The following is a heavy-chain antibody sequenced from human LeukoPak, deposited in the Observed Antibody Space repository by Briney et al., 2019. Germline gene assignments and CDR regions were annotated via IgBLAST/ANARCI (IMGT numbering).Heavy chain of an antibody. V-gene: IGHV4-30-2*01. J-gene: IGHJ4*02. CDR3: ALRDEYSTSSGSFDY. D-gene: IGHD6-6*01. CDR2: VYHSGST. CDR1: GGSISSGGYY. Sequence: PSETLSLTCTVSGGSISSGGYYWSWIRQPPGKGLEWIGYVYHSGSTYYNPSLNSRVTISIDRSKNQFSLKLSSVTAADTAVYYCALRDEYSTSSGSFDYWGQGTLVTVSS.